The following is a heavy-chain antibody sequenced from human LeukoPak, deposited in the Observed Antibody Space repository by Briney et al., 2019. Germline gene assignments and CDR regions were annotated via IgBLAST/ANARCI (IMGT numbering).Heavy chain of an antibody. Sequence: PGGSLRLSCAASGFTFSDYAMSWVRQAPGKGLEWVSAISGSGGSTYYADSVKGRFTISRDNSKNTLYLQMNSLRAEDTAVYYCAKDPNKTIRPPFDYWGQGTLVTVSS. CDR3: AKDPNKTIRPPFDY. V-gene: IGHV3-23*01. CDR2: ISGSGGST. J-gene: IGHJ4*02. D-gene: IGHD4/OR15-4a*01. CDR1: GFTFSDYA.